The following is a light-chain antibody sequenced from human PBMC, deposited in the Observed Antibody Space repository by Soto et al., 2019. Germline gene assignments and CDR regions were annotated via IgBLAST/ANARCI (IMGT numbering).Light chain of an antibody. J-gene: IGKJ4*01. CDR2: AAS. CDR3: QQLNSYPLT. CDR1: QGISNY. V-gene: IGKV1-9*01. Sequence: DIQLTQSPAFLPASVGDRVIITCRASQGISNYLAWYQQKPGKAPGLLIYAASTLQRGVSSRFSGSGSGTELTLTISSLQPEDFATYYCQQLNSYPLTFGGGTKVEIK.